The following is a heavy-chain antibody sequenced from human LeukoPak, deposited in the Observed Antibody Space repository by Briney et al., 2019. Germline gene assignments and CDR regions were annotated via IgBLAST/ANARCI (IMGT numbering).Heavy chain of an antibody. J-gene: IGHJ4*02. CDR3: ARDVDY. V-gene: IGHV3-30-3*01. Sequence: PGGSLRLSCAASGFTFSSYAMHWVRQAPGKGLEWVAIISYDGSNKYYADSVKGRFTISRDNSKNILYLQMNSLRAEDTAVYYCARDVDYWGQGALVTVSS. CDR2: ISYDGSNK. CDR1: GFTFSSYA.